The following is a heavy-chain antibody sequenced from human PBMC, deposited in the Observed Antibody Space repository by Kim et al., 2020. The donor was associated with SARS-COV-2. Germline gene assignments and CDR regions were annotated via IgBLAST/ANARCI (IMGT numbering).Heavy chain of an antibody. CDR3: ATLRDLFFWSGRLYYFDY. CDR1: GGSISSSSYY. CDR2: IYYSGST. Sequence: SETLSLTCTVSGGSISSSSYYWGWIRQPPGKGLEWIGSIYYSGSTYYNPSLKSRVTISVDTSKNQFSLKLSSVTAADTAVYYCATLRDLFFWSGRLYYFDYWGQGTLVTVSS. V-gene: IGHV4-39*01. D-gene: IGHD3-3*01. J-gene: IGHJ4*02.